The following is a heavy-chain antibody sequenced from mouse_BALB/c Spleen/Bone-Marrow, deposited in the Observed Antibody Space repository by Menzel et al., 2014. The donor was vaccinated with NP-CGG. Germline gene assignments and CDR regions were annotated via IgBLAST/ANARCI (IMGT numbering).Heavy chain of an antibody. J-gene: IGHJ4*01. Sequence: QVQLQQSGPELVKPGASVKMSCKASGYTFTSYYIHWVKQRPGQGLEWIGWIYPGDGSTKYNEKFKGKTTLTADKSSSAAYMLLSSLTSEDSAIYFCARGGGMDYWRQGTSVTVSS. CDR2: IYPGDGST. CDR3: ARGGGMDY. V-gene: IGHV1S56*01. CDR1: GYTFTSYY.